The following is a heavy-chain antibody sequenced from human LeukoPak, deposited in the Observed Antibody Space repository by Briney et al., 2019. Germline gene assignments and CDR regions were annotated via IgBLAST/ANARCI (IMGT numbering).Heavy chain of an antibody. V-gene: IGHV4-39*01. CDR3: VRGVRI. Sequence: SETLSLTCTVPGGSISSSSYYWGWIRQPPGKGLEWIGNIYYTGSTYYNPSLKSRVTISVDTSKNQFSLKLSSVTAADTAVYYCVRGVRIWGQGTMDTVSS. CDR2: IYYTGST. D-gene: IGHD3-10*01. CDR1: GGSISSSSYY. J-gene: IGHJ3*02.